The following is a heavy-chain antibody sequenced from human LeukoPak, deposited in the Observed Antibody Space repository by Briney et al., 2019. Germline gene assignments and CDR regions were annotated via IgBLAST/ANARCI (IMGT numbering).Heavy chain of an antibody. CDR1: GGSISSYY. V-gene: IGHV4-59*01. Sequence: PSETLSLTCTVSGGSISSYYWSWIRQPPGKGLEWIGYIYYSGSTNYNPSLKSRVTISVDTSKNQFSLKLSSVTAADTAVYYCARMGSSRCSSTSCSPPFDYWGQGTLVTVSS. CDR3: ARMGSSRCSSTSCSPPFDY. D-gene: IGHD2-2*01. J-gene: IGHJ4*02. CDR2: IYYSGST.